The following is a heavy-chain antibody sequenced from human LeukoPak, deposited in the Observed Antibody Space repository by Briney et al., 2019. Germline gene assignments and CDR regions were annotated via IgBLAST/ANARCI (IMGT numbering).Heavy chain of an antibody. J-gene: IGHJ3*02. CDR3: AGDNPFFDI. CDR1: GFTFSSYA. Sequence: GRSLRLSCAASGFTFSSYAMHWVRQAPGKGLEWVAVISYDGSNKYYADSVKGRFTISRDNSKNTLYLQMNSLRPEDTAVYYCAGDNPFFDIWGQGTMVTVSS. CDR2: ISYDGSNK. V-gene: IGHV3-30*04.